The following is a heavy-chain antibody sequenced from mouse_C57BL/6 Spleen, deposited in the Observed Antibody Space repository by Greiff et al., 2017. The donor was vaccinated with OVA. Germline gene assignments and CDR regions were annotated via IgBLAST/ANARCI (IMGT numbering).Heavy chain of an antibody. CDR3: AREPGDSSGF. CDR2: IDPSDSYT. V-gene: IGHV1-69*01. Sequence: VQLQQPGAELVMPGASVKLSCKASGYTFTSYWMHWVKQRPGQGLEWIGEIDPSDSYTNYNQKFKGKSTLTVDKSSSTAYMQLSSLTSEDSAVYYCAREPGDSSGFWGKGTLVTVSA. CDR1: GYTFTSYW. J-gene: IGHJ3*01. D-gene: IGHD3-2*02.